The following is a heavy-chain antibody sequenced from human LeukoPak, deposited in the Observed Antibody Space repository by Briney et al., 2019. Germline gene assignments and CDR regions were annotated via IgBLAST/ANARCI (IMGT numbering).Heavy chain of an antibody. CDR1: GYTLSDYY. CDR2: ITPSSGGT. J-gene: IGHJ3*02. V-gene: IGHV1-2*02. Sequence: APVKGSCKASGYTLSDYYIHWVRQAPGQELECIGWITPSSGGTIYAQKFQGRVTMTRDMSISTAYMELSRLRSDDTAVYYCAKVASTTRRHDAFDIWGQGTLVTVSS. CDR3: AKVASTTRRHDAFDI. D-gene: IGHD1-1*01.